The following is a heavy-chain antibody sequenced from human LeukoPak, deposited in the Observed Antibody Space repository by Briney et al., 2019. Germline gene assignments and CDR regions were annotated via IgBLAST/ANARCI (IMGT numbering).Heavy chain of an antibody. J-gene: IGHJ4*02. Sequence: KTSETLSLTCAGYGGSFSGYYWSWIRQPPGKGLEWIGEINHSGSTNYNPSLKSRVTISVDTSKNEFFVKLSSVTAADTAVYYWARGEFWSGYYNRGQGTLVTVSS. CDR2: INHSGST. CDR1: GGSFSGYY. V-gene: IGHV4-34*01. CDR3: ARGEFWSGYYN. D-gene: IGHD3-3*01.